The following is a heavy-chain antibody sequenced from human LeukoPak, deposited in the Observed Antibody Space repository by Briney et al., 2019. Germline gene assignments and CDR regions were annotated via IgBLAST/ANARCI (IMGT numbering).Heavy chain of an antibody. CDR3: ARGGITMIVGAFDY. J-gene: IGHJ4*02. Sequence: TLSLTCTVSGGSISSGGYYWSWIRRHPGKGLEWIGYIYYSGSTYYNPSLKSRVTISVDTSKNQFSLKLSSVTAADTAVYYCARGGITMIVGAFDYWGQGTLVTVSS. CDR1: GGSISSGGYY. D-gene: IGHD3-22*01. CDR2: IYYSGST. V-gene: IGHV4-31*03.